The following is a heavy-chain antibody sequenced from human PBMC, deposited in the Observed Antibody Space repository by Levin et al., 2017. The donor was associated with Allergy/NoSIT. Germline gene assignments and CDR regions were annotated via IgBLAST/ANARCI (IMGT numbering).Heavy chain of an antibody. J-gene: IGHJ3*02. D-gene: IGHD3-10*01. Sequence: SCAASGFTFSSYSMNWVRQAPGKGLEWVSSISSSSSYIYYADSVKGRFTISRDNAKNSLYLQMNSLRAEDTAVYYCARVPTWFRELYGAFDIWGQGTMVTVSS. CDR3: ARVPTWFRELYGAFDI. CDR2: ISSSSSYI. V-gene: IGHV3-21*01. CDR1: GFTFSSYS.